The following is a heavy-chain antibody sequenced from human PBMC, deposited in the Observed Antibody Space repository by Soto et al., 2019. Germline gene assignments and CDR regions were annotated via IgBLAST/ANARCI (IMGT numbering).Heavy chain of an antibody. J-gene: IGHJ6*02. CDR2: INPSGGIT. D-gene: IGHD6-13*01. V-gene: IGHV1-46*01. Sequence: QVQLVQSGAEVKKPGASVNVSCKASGYTFTVYYMHWVRQAPGQGLEWMGIINPSGGITNFAQRFQGRVTMTRDMSTNTHYMELSSLKSDDTAVYYCASSPAFSSSWYGIPPDPSHGMDVWGQGTTVTVS. CDR3: ASSPAFSSSWYGIPPDPSHGMDV. CDR1: GYTFTVYY.